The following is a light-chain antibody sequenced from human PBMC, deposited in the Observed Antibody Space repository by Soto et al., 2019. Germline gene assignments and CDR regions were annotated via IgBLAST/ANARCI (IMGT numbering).Light chain of an antibody. J-gene: IGKJ1*01. CDR2: GAS. Sequence: DIVMTQSPATLSVSPGERATLSCRASQSVPSNLAWYQQKPGQAPRLVIYGASTRAAGIPARFSGSGSGTEFILTISSLQSEDFAIYYCQQYNNWPWTFGRGTKVDIK. CDR1: QSVPSN. V-gene: IGKV3-15*01. CDR3: QQYNNWPWT.